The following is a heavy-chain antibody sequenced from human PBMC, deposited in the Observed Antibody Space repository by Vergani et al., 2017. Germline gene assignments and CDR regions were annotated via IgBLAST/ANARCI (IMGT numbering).Heavy chain of an antibody. CDR3: ARGGSYTEFDY. CDR2: IYTSGST. Sequence: QLQLQESGPGLVKPSETLSLTCTVSGGSISSSSYYWGWIRQPPGKGLEWIGRIYTSGSTNYNPSLKSRVTISVDTSKNQFSLKLSSVTAADTAVYYCARGGSYTEFDYWGQGTLVTVSS. J-gene: IGHJ4*02. CDR1: GGSISSSSYY. V-gene: IGHV4-39*07. D-gene: IGHD1-26*01.